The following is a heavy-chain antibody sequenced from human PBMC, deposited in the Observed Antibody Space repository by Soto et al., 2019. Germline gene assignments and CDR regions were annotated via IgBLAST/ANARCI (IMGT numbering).Heavy chain of an antibody. Sequence: SETLSLTCTVSGGPISSGGYFWSWIRQPPGKGLEWIGYIYHSGSTYYNPSLKSRVSISVDRSKNQFSLKLSSVTAADTAVYYYAKSYSYDSRAYYPFDNWGQGTTVTVSS. CDR2: IYHSGST. J-gene: IGHJ6*02. V-gene: IGHV4-30-2*01. D-gene: IGHD3-22*01. CDR1: GGPISSGGYF. CDR3: AKSYSYDSRAYYPFDN.